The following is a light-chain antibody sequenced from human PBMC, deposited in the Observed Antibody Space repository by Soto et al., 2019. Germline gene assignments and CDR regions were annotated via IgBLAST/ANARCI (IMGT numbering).Light chain of an antibody. V-gene: IGLV2-11*01. CDR1: SSDIGSYNR. CDR3: CSHADTYTVL. Sequence: QSALTQPRSVSGSPGQSVTISCTGTSSDIGSYNRVSWFQQPPGEAPKLIIYDVTKRPSGVPDRFSGSKSGNTASLTISGLQAEDEADYYCCSHADTYTVLFGGGTKLTVL. J-gene: IGLJ2*01. CDR2: DVT.